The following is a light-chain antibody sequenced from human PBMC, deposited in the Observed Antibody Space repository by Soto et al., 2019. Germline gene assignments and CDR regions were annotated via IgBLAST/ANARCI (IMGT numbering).Light chain of an antibody. CDR3: QQYHIYSGT. V-gene: IGKV1-27*01. Sequence: IQMTQSPSSLSASAGDRVTITCRASQGFXNNFAWYQQKPGKVPKLLXYAASTLQSGGPSRLSGSGSGTDFTLTISSLQPDYFATYYCQQYHIYSGTFGQGAKVDI. CDR1: QGFXNN. J-gene: IGKJ1*01. CDR2: AAS.